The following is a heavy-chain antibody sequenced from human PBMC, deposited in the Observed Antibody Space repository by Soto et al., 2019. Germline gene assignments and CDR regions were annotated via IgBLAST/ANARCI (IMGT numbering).Heavy chain of an antibody. CDR3: ASCHWNGPNDY. V-gene: IGHV3-66*01. J-gene: IGHJ4*02. Sequence: EVRLEESGGGLVQPGGSLRLSCAASGLPVSSNYMRWVRHAPGKGLEWVSVIYGDGSTYYADSVKGRFTISRDSSKNTVYLQMDSLRDEDTAVYYCASCHWNGPNDYWGQGTLVTVSS. CDR2: IYGDGST. CDR1: GLPVSSNY. D-gene: IGHD1-1*01.